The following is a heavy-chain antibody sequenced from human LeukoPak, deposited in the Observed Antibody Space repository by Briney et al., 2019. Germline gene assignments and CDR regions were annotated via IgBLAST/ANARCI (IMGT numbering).Heavy chain of an antibody. CDR1: GYTFTSYA. CDR2: IIPIFGTA. CDR3: ARGNDRWYFDY. D-gene: IGHD1-1*01. V-gene: IGHV1-69*05. J-gene: IGHJ4*02. Sequence: ASVKVSCKASGYTFTSYAMHWVRQAPGQRLEWMGGIIPIFGTANYAQKFQGRVTITTDESTSTAYMELSSLRSEDTAVYYCARGNDRWYFDYWGQGTLVTVSS.